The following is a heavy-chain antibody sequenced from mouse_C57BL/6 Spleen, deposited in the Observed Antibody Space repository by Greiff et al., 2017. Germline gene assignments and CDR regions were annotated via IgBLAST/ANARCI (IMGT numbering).Heavy chain of an antibody. CDR1: GFTFSDYG. Sequence: EVKLVESGGGLVKPGGSLKLSCAASGFTFSDYGMHWVRQAPEKGLEWVAYISSGSSTIYYADTVKGRFTISRDNAKNTLFLQMTSLRSEDTAMYYCARRPLLLREDYFDYWGQGTTLTVSS. CDR3: ARRPLLLREDYFDY. D-gene: IGHD1-1*01. V-gene: IGHV5-17*01. CDR2: ISSGSSTI. J-gene: IGHJ2*01.